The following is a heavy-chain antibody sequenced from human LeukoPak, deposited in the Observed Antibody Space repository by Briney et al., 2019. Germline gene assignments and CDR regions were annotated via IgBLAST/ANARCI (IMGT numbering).Heavy chain of an antibody. CDR2: ISSSSSTI. J-gene: IGHJ4*02. D-gene: IGHD1-20*01. Sequence: PGGSLRLSCAASGFSFSSYTMNWVRQAPGKGLEWLSYISSSSSTIYYADSVKGRFTISRDNAESSLYLQMNSLRAEDTAVYYCARGDGGITGMYFDCWGQGTLVTVSS. CDR1: GFSFSSYT. V-gene: IGHV3-48*01. CDR3: ARGDGGITGMYFDC.